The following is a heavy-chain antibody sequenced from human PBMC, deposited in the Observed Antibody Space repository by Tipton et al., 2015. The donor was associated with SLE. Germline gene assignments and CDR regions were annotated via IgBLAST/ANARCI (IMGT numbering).Heavy chain of an antibody. CDR2: IDPDGSRT. CDR3: AAGYDY. D-gene: IGHD3-9*01. CDR1: SFTFSSYW. Sequence: SLRLSCTASSFTFSSYWMHWVRQVPGKGLVWVSEIDPDGSRTNYADYVEGRFTISRDNAKNTVYLEINSLRAEDTAVYYCAAGYDYWGLGTLVIVSS. J-gene: IGHJ4*02. V-gene: IGHV3-74*01.